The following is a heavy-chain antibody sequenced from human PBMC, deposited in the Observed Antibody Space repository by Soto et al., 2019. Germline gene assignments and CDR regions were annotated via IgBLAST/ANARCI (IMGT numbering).Heavy chain of an antibody. V-gene: IGHV4-61*08. CDR3: ARGSPLRGWLPVDFDY. Sequence: SSETLSLTCTLSGDSFTSAEYYWSWIRQTPGKGLEWIGYSYYSGSTKYNPSLKSRVTISVDTSKNQFSLKLRSVTAADTAVYYSARGSPLRGWLPVDFDYWGQGTLVTVSS. J-gene: IGHJ4*02. CDR2: SYYSGST. CDR1: GDSFTSAEYY. D-gene: IGHD5-12*01.